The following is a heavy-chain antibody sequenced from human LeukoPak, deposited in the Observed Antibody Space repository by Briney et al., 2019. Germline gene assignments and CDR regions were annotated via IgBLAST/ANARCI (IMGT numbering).Heavy chain of an antibody. CDR2: INPNSGGT. V-gene: IGHV1-2*06. D-gene: IGHD2-2*01. Sequence: GASVKVSCKASGYTFTGYYMHWVRQAPGQGLEWMGRINPNSGGTNYAQKFQGRVTMTRDTSISTAYMELSRLRSDDTAVCYCARDPPRSVVVPAANDYWGQGTLVTVSS. CDR1: GYTFTGYY. J-gene: IGHJ4*02. CDR3: ARDPPRSVVVPAANDY.